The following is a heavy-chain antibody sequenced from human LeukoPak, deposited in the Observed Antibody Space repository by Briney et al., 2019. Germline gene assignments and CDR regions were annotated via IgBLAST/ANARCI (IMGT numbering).Heavy chain of an antibody. Sequence: ASVKVSCKASGYTFTSYDINWVRQATGQGLEWMGWINPNSGGTNYAQKFQGRVTMTRDTSISTAYMELSRLRSDDTAVYYCARGVDYYYYMDVWGKGTTVTVSS. CDR1: GYTFTSYD. CDR3: ARGVDYYYYMDV. D-gene: IGHD2-21*01. CDR2: INPNSGGT. V-gene: IGHV1-2*02. J-gene: IGHJ6*03.